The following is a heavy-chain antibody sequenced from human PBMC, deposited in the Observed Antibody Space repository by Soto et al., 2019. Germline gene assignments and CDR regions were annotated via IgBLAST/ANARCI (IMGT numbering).Heavy chain of an antibody. CDR1: GFTLSSYS. J-gene: IGHJ4*02. D-gene: IGHD6-13*01. CDR3: AREKGQQLPLDY. Sequence: EVQLVESGGGLVKPGGSLRLSCAASGFTLSSYSMNWVRQAPGKGLEWVSSIHYSGKSMFYADSVKGRFTISRDSATNSLHLQMNGLRAEDPAVYYCAREKGQQLPLDYWGQGTLVTVSS. V-gene: IGHV3-21*01. CDR2: IHYSGKSM.